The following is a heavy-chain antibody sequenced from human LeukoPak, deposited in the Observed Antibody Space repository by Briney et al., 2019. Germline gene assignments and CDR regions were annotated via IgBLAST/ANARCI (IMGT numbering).Heavy chain of an antibody. CDR1: GFTFSTFA. D-gene: IGHD4-17*01. CDR2: IRYDGSNK. CDR3: AKDGEDITTVTTTHYYYMDV. Sequence: LPGGSLRLSCEASGFTFSTFAMIWVRQAPGKGLEWVAFIRYDGSNKYYADSVKGRFTISRDNSKNTLYLQMNSLRAEDTAVYYCAKDGEDITTVTTTHYYYMDVWGKGTTVTISS. V-gene: IGHV3-30*02. J-gene: IGHJ6*03.